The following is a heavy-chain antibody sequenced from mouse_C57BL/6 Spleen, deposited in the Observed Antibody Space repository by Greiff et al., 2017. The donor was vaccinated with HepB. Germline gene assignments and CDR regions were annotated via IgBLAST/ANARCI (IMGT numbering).Heavy chain of an antibody. V-gene: IGHV10-1*01. J-gene: IGHJ4*01. CDR1: GFSFNTYA. CDR2: IRSKSNNYAT. Sequence: EVQLQESGGGLVQPKGSLKLSCAASGFSFNTYAMNWVRQAPGKGLEWVARIRSKSNNYATYYADSVKDRFTISRDDSESMLYLQMNNLKTEDTAMYYCVRQGYDYEGDYWGQGTSVTVSS. CDR3: VRQGYDYEGDY. D-gene: IGHD2-4*01.